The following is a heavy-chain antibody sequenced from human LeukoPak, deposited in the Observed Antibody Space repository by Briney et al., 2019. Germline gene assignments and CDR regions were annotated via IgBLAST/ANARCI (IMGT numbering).Heavy chain of an antibody. CDR3: AREARSWTEDY. CDR2: INHSGST. Sequence: NPSETLSLTCAVSGGSFSGYYWSWIRQPPGKGLEWIGEINHSGSTNYNPSLKSRVTISVDTSKNQFSLKLSSVTAADTAVYYCAREARSWTEDYWGQGTLVTVSS. D-gene: IGHD6-13*01. V-gene: IGHV4-34*01. CDR1: GGSFSGYY. J-gene: IGHJ4*02.